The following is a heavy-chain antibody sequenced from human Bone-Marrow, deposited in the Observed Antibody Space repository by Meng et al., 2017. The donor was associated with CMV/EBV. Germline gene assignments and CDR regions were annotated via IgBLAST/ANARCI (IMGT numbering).Heavy chain of an antibody. Sequence: SETLSLTCTVSGGSISSYYWSWIRQPPGKGLEWIGYIYYSGSTNYNPSLKSRVTISVDTSKNQFSLKLSSVTAADTAVYYCARAQNRGVIDPQKYYFDYWGQGTLVTVYS. CDR3: ARAQNRGVIDPQKYYFDY. J-gene: IGHJ4*02. V-gene: IGHV4-59*01. CDR2: IYYSGST. D-gene: IGHD2/OR15-2a*01. CDR1: GGSISSYY.